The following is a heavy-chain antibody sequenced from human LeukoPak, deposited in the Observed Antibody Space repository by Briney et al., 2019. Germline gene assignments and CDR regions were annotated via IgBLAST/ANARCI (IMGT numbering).Heavy chain of an antibody. CDR1: GFTFSTYG. Sequence: PGGSLRLSCAASGFTFSTYGMTWVRQAPGKGLEWVSAISGSGGSIYYADSVKGRFTISRDNARDSLYLQMNSLRAEDTAVYYCARGPPNFDPWGQGTLVTVSS. J-gene: IGHJ5*02. CDR2: ISGSGGSI. V-gene: IGHV3-23*01. D-gene: IGHD3-16*01. CDR3: ARGPPNFDP.